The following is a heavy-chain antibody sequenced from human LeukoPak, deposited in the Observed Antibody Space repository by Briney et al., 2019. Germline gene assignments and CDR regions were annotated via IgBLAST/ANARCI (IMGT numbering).Heavy chain of an antibody. CDR3: ARGLRDTAMADRDY. CDR2: ISSSSSYI. J-gene: IGHJ4*02. CDR1: GFTVSRNY. Sequence: GGSLRLSCAASGFTVSRNYMSWVRQAPGKGLEWVSSISSSSSYIYYADSVKGRFTISRDNAKNSLYLQMNSLRAEDTAVYYCARGLRDTAMADRDYWGQGTLVTVSS. V-gene: IGHV3-21*01. D-gene: IGHD5-18*01.